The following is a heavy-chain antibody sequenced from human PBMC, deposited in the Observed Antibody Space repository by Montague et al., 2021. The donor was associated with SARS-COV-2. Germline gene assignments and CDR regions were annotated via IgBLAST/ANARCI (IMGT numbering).Heavy chain of an antibody. D-gene: IGHD3-22*01. V-gene: IGHV4-59*01. Sequence: SETLSLTRTVSGGSISNYYWSWIRQPPGRGLEWIGYIYYSGSNDYSPSLKSRVTISLDTSKNQFSLKVTSVTAADTAVYYCARGGGYYNYGLDVWGPGTTVTVSS. CDR3: ARGGGYYNYGLDV. CDR1: GGSISNYY. J-gene: IGHJ6*02. CDR2: IYYSGSN.